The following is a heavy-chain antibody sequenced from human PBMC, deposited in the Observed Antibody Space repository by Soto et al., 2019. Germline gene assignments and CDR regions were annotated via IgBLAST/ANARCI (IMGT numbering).Heavy chain of an antibody. CDR1: GFTFRVFG. J-gene: IGHJ6*02. CDR2: ILYDGSTK. CDR3: ARDYDFWSGYDFGSEYYGMDV. D-gene: IGHD3-3*01. Sequence: TGGSLSLSCTGAGFTFRVFGMHLVRQAPGKGLEWVAVILYDGSTKYYADSVKGRFTTSRDNSNDTLYLKMNSLRAEDTAVYYCARDYDFWSGYDFGSEYYGMDVWGQGTTVPVSS. V-gene: IGHV3-33*08.